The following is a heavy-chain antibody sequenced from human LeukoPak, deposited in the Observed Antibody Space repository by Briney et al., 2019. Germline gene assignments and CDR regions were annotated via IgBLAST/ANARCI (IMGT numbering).Heavy chain of an antibody. CDR1: GCTFTSSA. CDR2: IVVGSDNT. CDR3: VAAPHYDASGPPRSFDP. V-gene: IGHV1-58*01. D-gene: IGHD3-22*01. J-gene: IGHJ5*02. Sequence: VKVSCKAYGCTFTSSALQWVGQARGQRLEWIGWIVVGSDNTNYAQKFKERVTISRDMSTTTVFMELSSLTSDDTAVYLRVAAPHYDASGPPRSFDPWGQGTLVTV.